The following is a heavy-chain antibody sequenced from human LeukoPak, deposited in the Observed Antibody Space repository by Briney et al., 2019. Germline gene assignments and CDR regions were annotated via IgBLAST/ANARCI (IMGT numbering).Heavy chain of an antibody. CDR3: ARDGTYYGSGNYNFDY. Sequence: SQTLSLTCTVSGGSISSGVYYWSWIRQPPGKGLEWIGYIYDSGNTYYNPSLKSRVTISVDTSKNQFSLKLSSVTAADTAVYYCARDGTYYGSGNYNFDYWGQGTLVTVSS. CDR1: GGSISSGVYY. CDR2: IYDSGNT. D-gene: IGHD3-10*01. J-gene: IGHJ4*02. V-gene: IGHV4-30-4*01.